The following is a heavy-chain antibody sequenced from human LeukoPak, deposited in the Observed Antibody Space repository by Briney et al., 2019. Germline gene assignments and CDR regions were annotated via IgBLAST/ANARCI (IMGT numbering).Heavy chain of an antibody. Sequence: PGGSLRLSCAASGFTFSSYAMHWVRQAPGKGLEWVAVISYDGSNKYYADSVKGRFTISRDNAKNSLYLQMNSLRAEDTAVYYCARVLSSTWKYGMDVWGQGTTVTVSS. CDR3: ARVLSSTWKYGMDV. V-gene: IGHV3-30-3*01. D-gene: IGHD2-2*01. CDR2: ISYDGSNK. J-gene: IGHJ6*02. CDR1: GFTFSSYA.